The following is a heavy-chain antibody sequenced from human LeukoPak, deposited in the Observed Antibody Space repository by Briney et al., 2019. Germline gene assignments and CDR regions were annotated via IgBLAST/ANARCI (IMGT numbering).Heavy chain of an antibody. V-gene: IGHV4-59*01. CDR1: GGSISSYY. J-gene: IGHJ3*02. Sequence: PSETLSLTCTVSGGSISSYYWSWIRQPPGKGLEWIGYIYYSGSTNYNPSLKSRVTISVDTSKNQFSLKLSSVTAADTAVYYCARADYDYVWGSYRYGSLDIWGQGTMVTVSS. CDR3: ARADYDYVWGSYRYGSLDI. D-gene: IGHD3-16*02. CDR2: IYYSGST.